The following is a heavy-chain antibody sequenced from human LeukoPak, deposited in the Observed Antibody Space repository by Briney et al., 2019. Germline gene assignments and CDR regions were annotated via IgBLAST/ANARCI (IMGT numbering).Heavy chain of an antibody. CDR2: STRSGGTI. CDR3: AKGVAAAVSIFDS. Sequence: GGSLRLSCAASGFILNDYYMSWIRQAPGKGLEWISCSTRSGGTIYYADSAKGRFTISRDNAKNSLYLQMDSLRADDTAVYYCAKGVAAAVSIFDSWGQGTLVTGSS. CDR1: GFILNDYY. D-gene: IGHD6-13*01. J-gene: IGHJ4*02. V-gene: IGHV3-11*01.